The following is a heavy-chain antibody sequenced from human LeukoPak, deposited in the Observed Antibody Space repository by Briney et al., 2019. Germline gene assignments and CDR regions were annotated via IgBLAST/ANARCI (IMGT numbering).Heavy chain of an antibody. CDR2: INSDGSIT. V-gene: IGHV3-74*01. CDR3: ARDLYGDFYFDY. J-gene: IGHJ4*02. CDR1: GFTFSSYW. Sequence: PGGSLRLSCAASGFTFSSYWMHWVRQAPGKGLAWVSRINSDGSITTYADSVKGRFTISRDNAKNTLYLQMNSLRAEDTAVHYCARDLYGDFYFDYWGQGTLVTVSS. D-gene: IGHD4-17*01.